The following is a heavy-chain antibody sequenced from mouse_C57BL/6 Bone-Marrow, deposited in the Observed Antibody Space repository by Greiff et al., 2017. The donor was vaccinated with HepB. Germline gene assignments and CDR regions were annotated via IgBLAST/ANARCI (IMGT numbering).Heavy chain of an antibody. Sequence: EVKLEESGGGLVKPGGSLKLSCAASGFTFSDYGMHWVRQAPEKGLEWVAYISSGSSTIYYADTVKGRFTISRDNAKKTLFLQMTSLRSEDTAMYYCGREWSNWYFDVWGTGTTVTVSS. CDR2: ISSGSSTI. CDR3: GREWSNWYFDV. V-gene: IGHV5-17*01. J-gene: IGHJ1*03. D-gene: IGHD1-3*01. CDR1: GFTFSDYG.